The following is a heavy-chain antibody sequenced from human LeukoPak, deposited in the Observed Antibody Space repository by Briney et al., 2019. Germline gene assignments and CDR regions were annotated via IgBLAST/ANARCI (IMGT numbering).Heavy chain of an antibody. Sequence: GGSLRLSCAASGFTFSSYDMSWVRQVPGKGLEWVSGISASGSNTYYSDSVKGRATISRDHSQNTLSLQMNTLRAEDTAVYYCVKAAAPGVKYYFDHWGQGTLVTVSS. CDR2: ISASGSNT. D-gene: IGHD6-25*01. CDR3: VKAAAPGVKYYFDH. V-gene: IGHV3-23*01. CDR1: GFTFSSYD. J-gene: IGHJ4*02.